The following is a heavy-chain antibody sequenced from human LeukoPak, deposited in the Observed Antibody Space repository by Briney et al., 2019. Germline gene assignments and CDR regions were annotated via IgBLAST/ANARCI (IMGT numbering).Heavy chain of an antibody. CDR2: ISSSGSTI. D-gene: IGHD3/OR15-3a*01. CDR3: ARRSTDGFGPYYMDV. J-gene: IGHJ6*03. V-gene: IGHV3-11*01. CDR1: GFTFSDYY. Sequence: KPGGSLRLSCAASGFTFSDYYMSWIRQAPGKGPEWVSYISSSGSTIYYADPVKGRFTISRDNAKNSLYLQMNSLRAEDTAVYYCARRSTDGFGPYYMDVWGKGTTVTVSS.